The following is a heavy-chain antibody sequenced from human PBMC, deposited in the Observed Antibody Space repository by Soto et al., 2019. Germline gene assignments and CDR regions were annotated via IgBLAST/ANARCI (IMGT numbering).Heavy chain of an antibody. CDR2: INAGNGNT. D-gene: IGHD3-3*01. CDR1: GYTFTSYA. Sequence: ASVKVSCKASGYTFTSYAMHWVRQAPGQRLEWMGWINAGNGNTKYSQKFQGRVTITRDTSASTAYMELSSLRSEDTAVYYCARGPSGYDFWSGFDVWGKGTTVTVSS. CDR3: ARGPSGYDFWSGFDV. J-gene: IGHJ6*04. V-gene: IGHV1-3*01.